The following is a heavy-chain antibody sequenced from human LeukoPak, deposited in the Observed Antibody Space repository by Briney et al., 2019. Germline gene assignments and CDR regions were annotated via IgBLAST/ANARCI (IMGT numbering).Heavy chain of an antibody. V-gene: IGHV3-9*01. CDR1: GFTFDDYA. J-gene: IGHJ4*02. D-gene: IGHD1-26*01. CDR3: AKGSGSYFSSFDY. CDR2: ISWNSGSI. Sequence: GGSLRLSCAASGFTFDDYAMHWVRQAPGKGLEWVSGISWNSGSIGYADSVKGRFTISRDNAKNSLYLQMNSLRAEDTALYYCAKGSGSYFSSFDYWGQGTLVTVSS.